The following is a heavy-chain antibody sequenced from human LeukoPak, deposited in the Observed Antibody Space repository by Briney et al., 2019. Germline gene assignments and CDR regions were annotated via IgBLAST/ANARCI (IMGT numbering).Heavy chain of an antibody. CDR1: GFTFSSYE. V-gene: IGHV3-48*03. CDR2: ISSSGSTI. D-gene: IGHD3-10*01. CDR3: APYYYGSGSATNSFDY. Sequence: GGSLRLSCAASGFTFSSYEMNWVRQAPGKGLEWVSYISSSGSTIYYADSVEGRFTISRDNAKNSLYLQMNSLRAEDTAVYYCAPYYYGSGSATNSFDYWGQGTLVTVSS. J-gene: IGHJ4*02.